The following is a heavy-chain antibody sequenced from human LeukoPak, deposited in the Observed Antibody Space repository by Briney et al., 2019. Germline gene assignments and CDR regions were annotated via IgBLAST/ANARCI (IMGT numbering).Heavy chain of an antibody. J-gene: IGHJ4*02. CDR2: ISGSGGST. CDR3: AKFPQWLVFPPFDY. Sequence: GGSLRLSCAASGFTFSSCAMSWVRQAPGKGLEWVSNISGSGGSTYYADSVKGRFTISRDNSKNTLYLQMNSLRAEDTAVYYCAKFPQWLVFPPFDYWGQGTLVTVSS. CDR1: GFTFSSCA. D-gene: IGHD6-19*01. V-gene: IGHV3-23*01.